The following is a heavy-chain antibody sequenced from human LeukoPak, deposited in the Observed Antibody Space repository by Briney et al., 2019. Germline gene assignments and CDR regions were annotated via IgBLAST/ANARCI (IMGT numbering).Heavy chain of an antibody. CDR3: AKLVGATMGDAFDI. D-gene: IGHD1-26*01. Sequence: KAGGSLRLSCAASGFTFSDYYMSWIRQAPGKGLEWISYITNGDTSLYYADSVKGRFTISRDNSKNTLYLQMNSLRAEDTAVYYCAKLVGATMGDAFDIWGQGTMVTVSS. CDR1: GFTFSDYY. CDR2: ITNGDTSL. J-gene: IGHJ3*02. V-gene: IGHV3-11*01.